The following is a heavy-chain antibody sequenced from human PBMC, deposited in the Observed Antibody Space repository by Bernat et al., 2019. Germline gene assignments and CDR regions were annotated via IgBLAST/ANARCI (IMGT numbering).Heavy chain of an antibody. J-gene: IGHJ4*02. V-gene: IGHV1-3*01. CDR3: TRDGYDVWSGYPLEY. CDR2: INAGNGNT. CDR1: GYTFTSYA. Sequence: QVQLVQSGAEVKKPGASVKVSCKASGYTFTSYAMHWVRQAPGQRLEWMGWINAGNGNTKYSQKFQGRVTITRDTSASTAYMELGSLRSEDTAVYYCTRDGYDVWSGYPLEYWGQGTMVTVAS. D-gene: IGHD3-3*01.